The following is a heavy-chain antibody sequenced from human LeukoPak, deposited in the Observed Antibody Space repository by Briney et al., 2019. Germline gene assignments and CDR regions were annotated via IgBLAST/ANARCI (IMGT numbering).Heavy chain of an antibody. CDR3: AARYSSSWTDAFDI. Sequence: PSETLSLTCTVSGGSISSYYWSWIRQPPGKGLEWIGYIYYGGSTNYNPSLKSRATISVDTSKNQFSLKLSSVTAADTAVYYCAARYSSSWTDAFDIWGQGTMVTVSS. V-gene: IGHV4-59*01. CDR2: IYYGGST. D-gene: IGHD6-13*01. CDR1: GGSISSYY. J-gene: IGHJ3*02.